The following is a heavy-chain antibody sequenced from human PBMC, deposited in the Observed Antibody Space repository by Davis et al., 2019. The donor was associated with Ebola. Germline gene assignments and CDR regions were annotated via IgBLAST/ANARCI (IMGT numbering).Heavy chain of an antibody. V-gene: IGHV3-11*05. D-gene: IGHD1-14*01. CDR1: GFTFSDYY. CDR2: ISYSSTYT. J-gene: IGHJ4*02. Sequence: GESLKISCAASGFTFSDYYMSWIRQAPGKGLEWISYISYSSTYTNFADSVKGRFTISRDDAKNSLFLRMDSLGADDTAVYYCARARPFPPGSTQYHTNYFDLWGQGTLVTVSS. CDR3: ARARPFPPGSTQYHTNYFDL.